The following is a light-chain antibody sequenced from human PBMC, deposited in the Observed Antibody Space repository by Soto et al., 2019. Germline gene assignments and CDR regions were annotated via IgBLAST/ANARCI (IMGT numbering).Light chain of an antibody. CDR3: QQSYSTLRT. CDR1: QSISIY. Sequence: DIQMTQSPSSLSASVGDRVTITCRASQSISIYLNWYQQKPGKAPKLLINGASSLQSGVPSRFSGSGSGTDFTLTISSLQPEDFATYYCQQSYSTLRTFGQGTKVDIK. CDR2: GAS. V-gene: IGKV1-39*01. J-gene: IGKJ1*01.